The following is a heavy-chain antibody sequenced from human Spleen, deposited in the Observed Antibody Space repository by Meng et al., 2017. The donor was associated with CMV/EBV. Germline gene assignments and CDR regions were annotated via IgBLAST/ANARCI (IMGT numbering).Heavy chain of an antibody. Sequence: GSLRLSCTVSGGSISSYYWSWIRQPPGKGLEWIGYVYYSGSAMYNPSLKSRATISVQTARNQFSLKLTSVTAADTAVYYCARGHPAFSGVDVWGQGTTVTVSS. CDR2: VYYSGSA. CDR3: ARGHPAFSGVDV. J-gene: IGHJ6*02. D-gene: IGHD2/OR15-2a*01. V-gene: IGHV4-59*01. CDR1: GGSISSYY.